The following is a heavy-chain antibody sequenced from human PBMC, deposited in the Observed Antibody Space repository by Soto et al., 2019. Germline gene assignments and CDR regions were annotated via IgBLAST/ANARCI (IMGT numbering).Heavy chain of an antibody. J-gene: IGHJ3*02. V-gene: IGHV1-69*01. CDR1: GGTFRSYT. CDR3: PRDGDLVTSNRRRGPFDS. D-gene: IGHD4-17*01. Sequence: QVQLVQSGAEVKKPGSSVKVSCKASGGTFRSYTFSWVRQAPGQGLEWMGGIVPLFGSTNNAEVLQGRLTSAAHESTTAVHMPRPTLTPDDTAVDFCPRDGDLVTSNRRRGPFDSWGQGTLVTVSS. CDR2: IVPLFGST.